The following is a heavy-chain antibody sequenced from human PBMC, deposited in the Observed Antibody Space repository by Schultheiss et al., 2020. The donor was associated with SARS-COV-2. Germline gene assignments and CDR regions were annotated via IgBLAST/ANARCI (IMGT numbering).Heavy chain of an antibody. CDR1: GFTVSSNY. CDR3: ARVGEGYDFWSGYLGY. CDR2: IYSGGST. J-gene: IGHJ4*02. V-gene: IGHV3-53*04. Sequence: GGSLRLSCAASGFTVSSNYMSWVRQAPGKGLEWVSVIYSGGSTYYADSVKGRFTISRHNSKNTLYLQMNSLRAEDTAVYYCARVGEGYDFWSGYLGYWGQGTLVTVSS. D-gene: IGHD3-3*01.